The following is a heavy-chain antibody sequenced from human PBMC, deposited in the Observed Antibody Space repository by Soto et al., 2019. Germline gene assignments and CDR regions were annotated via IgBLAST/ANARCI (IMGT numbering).Heavy chain of an antibody. D-gene: IGHD1-26*01. V-gene: IGHV1-69*01. CDR2: IILALGTP. J-gene: IGHJ4*02. CDR3: ARDYNIRTPYSGSWPVAY. Sequence: QVLLVQSGAEMKQPGSSVSVSCRASGDSFTNYAFTWVRQAPGQGPEWLGGIILALGTPHYSQRFQGRLTITADESSSTVYMELGSLRLDDTAVYYCARDYNIRTPYSGSWPVAYWGQGTRVTVSS. CDR1: GDSFTNYA.